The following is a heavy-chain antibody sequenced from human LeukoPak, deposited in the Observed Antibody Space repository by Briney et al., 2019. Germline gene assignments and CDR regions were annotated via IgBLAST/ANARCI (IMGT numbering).Heavy chain of an antibody. CDR1: GNIFTGYC. J-gene: IGHJ4*02. V-gene: IGHV1-46*01. CDR2: INPSGGST. CDR3: ARVSCSSTSCRFDY. D-gene: IGHD2-2*01. Sequence: GASVKVSCKASGNIFTGYCMHWVRQAPGQGPEWMGIINPSGGSTSYAQKFQGRVTMTRDTSTSTVYMELSSLRSEDTAVYYCARVSCSSTSCRFDYWGQGTLVTVSS.